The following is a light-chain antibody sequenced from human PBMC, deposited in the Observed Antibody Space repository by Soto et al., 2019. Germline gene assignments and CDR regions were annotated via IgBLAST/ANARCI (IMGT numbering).Light chain of an antibody. J-gene: IGKJ2*01. CDR2: DAS. CDR3: QHYNYWPYT. V-gene: IGKV3-15*01. Sequence: EIFITQSPATLSLSPGERATLSCRASQTIDNTLAWYQRKNGQAPRLLIYDASTRDTGVPARFSGSWSGTDFTLSISRLQSEDFAVYYCQHYNYWPYTFGQGTKVDIK. CDR1: QTIDNT.